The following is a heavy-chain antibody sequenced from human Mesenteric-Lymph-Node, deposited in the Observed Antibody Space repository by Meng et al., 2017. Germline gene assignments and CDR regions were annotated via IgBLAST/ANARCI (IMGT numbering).Heavy chain of an antibody. D-gene: IGHD3-22*01. CDR3: ARDLPYYYESSRAIDC. V-gene: IGHV3-9*01. J-gene: IGHJ4*02. CDR2: ISWNSGSI. Sequence: GGSLRLSCAASGFTFDDYAMHWVRQAPGKGLEWVSGISWNSGSIGYADSVKGRFTISRDNAKNSLYLQMNSLRAEDTAVYYCARDLPYYYESSRAIDCWGQGTLVTVSS. CDR1: GFTFDDYA.